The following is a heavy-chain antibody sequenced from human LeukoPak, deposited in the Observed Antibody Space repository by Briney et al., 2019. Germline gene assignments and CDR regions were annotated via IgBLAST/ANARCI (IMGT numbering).Heavy chain of an antibody. D-gene: IGHD5/OR15-5a*01. Sequence: SETLFLTCTVSGGSISGYYWSWIRQSAGKGLEWIGRIYSSGSTNYNPSLKSRATMSVDTSKNHFSLNLSSVTAADTAVYYCARGDSTNQDGDYYGLDVWGQGTTVTVSS. V-gene: IGHV4-4*07. J-gene: IGHJ6*02. CDR2: IYSSGST. CDR1: GGSISGYY. CDR3: ARGDSTNQDGDYYGLDV.